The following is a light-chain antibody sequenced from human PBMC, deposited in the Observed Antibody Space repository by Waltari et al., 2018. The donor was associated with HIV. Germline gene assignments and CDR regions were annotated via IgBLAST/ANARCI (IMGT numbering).Light chain of an antibody. CDR2: WAA. Sequence: DIVMTQSPDPLALSLGERAPLPCNSSQRVLWDSNSKNYLAWYQQKQGQPPKILIYWAATREAGVPDRISGSGSGTNVTLTISSLQAEDVALYDCQQYYSGPGTFGQGTKVEI. CDR1: QRVLWDSNSKNY. J-gene: IGKJ1*01. CDR3: QQYYSGPGT. V-gene: IGKV4-1*01.